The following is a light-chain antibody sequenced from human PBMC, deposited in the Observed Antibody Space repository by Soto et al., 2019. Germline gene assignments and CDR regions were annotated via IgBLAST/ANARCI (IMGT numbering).Light chain of an antibody. V-gene: IGKV3-11*01. CDR3: QQRRSWPIT. CDR2: ETS. J-gene: IGKJ5*01. Sequence: EIVLTQSPATLSLSPGERATLSCRASQSVDNYLAWYQQKPGQAPRLLISETSNRATGIPARFSGSGSGTDYTLTISSLELEDFAVYYCQQRRSWPITFGQGTRLEIK. CDR1: QSVDNY.